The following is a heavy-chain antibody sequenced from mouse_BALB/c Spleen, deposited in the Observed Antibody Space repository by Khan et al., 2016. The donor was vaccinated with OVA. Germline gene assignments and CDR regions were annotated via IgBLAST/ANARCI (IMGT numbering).Heavy chain of an antibody. V-gene: IGHV5-6*01. D-gene: IGHD4-1*01. Sequence: EVQVVESGGDLVKPGGSLKLSCAASGFTFSSYSMSWVRQTPDKRLEWVASISSGGDYTYYPDSVTGRFTISRDNAKNTLYLQMSDLKSEDTAMYYCADHLTGSFAYWGQGTLVTVSA. CDR1: GFTFSSYS. CDR2: ISSGGDYT. CDR3: ADHLTGSFAY. J-gene: IGHJ3*01.